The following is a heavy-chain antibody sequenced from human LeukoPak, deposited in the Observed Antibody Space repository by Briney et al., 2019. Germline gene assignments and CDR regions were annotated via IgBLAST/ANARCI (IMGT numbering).Heavy chain of an antibody. D-gene: IGHD3-22*01. CDR1: GGSISSYY. Sequence: KPSETLSLTCTVSGGSISSYYWSWIRQPPGKGLEWIGYIYYSGSTNYNPSFKSRVTISVDTSKNQFSLKLSSVTAADTAVYYCASYHYDSTLGYWGQGTLVTVSS. CDR3: ASYHYDSTLGY. V-gene: IGHV4-59*01. J-gene: IGHJ4*02. CDR2: IYYSGST.